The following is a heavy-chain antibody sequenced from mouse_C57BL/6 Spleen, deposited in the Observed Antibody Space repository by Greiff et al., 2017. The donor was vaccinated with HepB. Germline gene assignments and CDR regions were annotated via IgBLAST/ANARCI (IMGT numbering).Heavy chain of an antibody. J-gene: IGHJ4*01. CDR3: ARGLRSAMDY. Sequence: DVKLQESGGGLVQPGGSLKLSCAASGFTFSDYYMYWVRQTPEKRLEWVAYISNGGGSTYYPDTVKGRFTISRDNAKNTLYLQMSRLKSEDTAMYYCARGLRSAMDYWGQGTSVTVSS. CDR2: ISNGGGST. V-gene: IGHV5-12*01. CDR1: GFTFSDYY. D-gene: IGHD2-4*01.